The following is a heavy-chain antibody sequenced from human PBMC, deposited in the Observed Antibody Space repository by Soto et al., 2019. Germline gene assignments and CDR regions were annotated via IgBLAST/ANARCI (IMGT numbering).Heavy chain of an antibody. CDR2: ISWNSGTI. Sequence: PGGSLRLSCVASGFIFEDYAMNWVRQGPGKGLEWVSGISWNSGTIGYADAVKGRFTISRDNAKNSLHLQMNSLRAEDTALYYCAKDVGSYYYDTSAYHCDYWGRGTQVTVSS. D-gene: IGHD3-22*01. CDR1: GFIFEDYA. CDR3: AKDVGSYYYDTSAYHCDY. J-gene: IGHJ4*02. V-gene: IGHV3-9*01.